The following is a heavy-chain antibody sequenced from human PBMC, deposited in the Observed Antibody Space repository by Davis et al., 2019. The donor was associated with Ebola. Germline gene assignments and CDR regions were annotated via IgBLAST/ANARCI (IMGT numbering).Heavy chain of an antibody. V-gene: IGHV3-74*01. D-gene: IGHD6-19*01. CDR1: GFTFSAHT. CDR2: IKTDGSST. Sequence: GESLKISCSASGFTFSAHTMHWVRQGPGKGLVWVSRIKTDGSSTNYADSVKGRFTISRDNAKNTLYLHMNSLRVEDTAVYYCARADSSGWTIYYYYGMDVWGQGTTVTVSS. CDR3: ARADSSGWTIYYYYGMDV. J-gene: IGHJ6*02.